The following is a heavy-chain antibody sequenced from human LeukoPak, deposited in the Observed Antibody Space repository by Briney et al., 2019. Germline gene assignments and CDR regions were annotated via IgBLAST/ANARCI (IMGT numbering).Heavy chain of an antibody. CDR2: IIPIFGTA. Sequence: ASVKVSCKASGGTFSSYAISWVRQAPGQGLEWMGGIIPIFGTANYAQKFQGRVTITADESTSTAYMELSSLRSEDTAVYYCASPISSGWYGEFDYWGQGTLVTVSP. CDR3: ASPISSGWYGEFDY. J-gene: IGHJ4*02. D-gene: IGHD6-19*01. CDR1: GGTFSSYA. V-gene: IGHV1-69*13.